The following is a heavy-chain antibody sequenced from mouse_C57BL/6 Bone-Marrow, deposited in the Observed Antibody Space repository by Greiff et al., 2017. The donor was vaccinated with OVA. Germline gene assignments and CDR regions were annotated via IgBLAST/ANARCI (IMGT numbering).Heavy chain of an antibody. V-gene: IGHV1-69*01. CDR2: IDPSDSYT. CDR3: ARGFIYEGYYKFAY. CDR1: GYTFTSYW. D-gene: IGHD2-3*01. J-gene: IGHJ3*01. Sequence: QVQLQQPGAELVMPGASVKLSCKASGYTFTSYWMHWVKQRPGQGLEWIGEIDPSDSYTNYNQKFKGKSTLTVDKSSSTAYMQLSSLTSEDSAVYYCARGFIYEGYYKFAYWGQGTLVTVSA.